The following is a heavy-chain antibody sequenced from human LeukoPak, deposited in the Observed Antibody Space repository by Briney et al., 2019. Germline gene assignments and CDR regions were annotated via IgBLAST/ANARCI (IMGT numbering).Heavy chain of an antibody. CDR2: ISGSGGST. Sequence: GGSLRLSCAASGFTFSSYAMSWVRQAPGKGLEWVSAISGSGGSTYYADSVKGRFTISRDNSKNTLYLQMNSLRAEDTAVYYCAKVPHYDFWSGYSPFFVYWGQGTLVTVSS. J-gene: IGHJ4*02. CDR1: GFTFSSYA. V-gene: IGHV3-23*01. D-gene: IGHD3-3*01. CDR3: AKVPHYDFWSGYSPFFVY.